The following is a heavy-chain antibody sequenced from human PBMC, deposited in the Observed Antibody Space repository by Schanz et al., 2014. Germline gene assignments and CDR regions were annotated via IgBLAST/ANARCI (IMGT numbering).Heavy chain of an antibody. Sequence: EVQLVESGGGLIHPGGSLRLSCAVSGFTVNTNYMTWVRQAPGKGLECVSILYIRSTYYADSVKGRFTISRDNSKNMVSLQLHSLTVADTAIYYCARDEGKDGYNLAFDVWGQGTLVTVSS. V-gene: IGHV3-53*01. J-gene: IGHJ3*01. CDR3: ARDEGKDGYNLAFDV. CDR2: LYIRST. CDR1: GFTVNTNY. D-gene: IGHD5-12*01.